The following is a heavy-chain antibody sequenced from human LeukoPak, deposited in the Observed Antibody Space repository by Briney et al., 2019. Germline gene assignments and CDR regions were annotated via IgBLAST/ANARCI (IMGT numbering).Heavy chain of an antibody. J-gene: IGHJ4*02. D-gene: IGHD2-21*01. CDR1: GFTFDDYG. V-gene: IGHV3-20*04. CDR2: INWNGSST. Sequence: GGALRLSCAASGFTFDDYGMSWVRPAPRRGGEWVSVINWNGSSTGYADSVKGRFTISRDNAKNSLYLQMNSLRAEDTALYYCARALGGDYDYWGQGTLVTVSS. CDR3: ARALGGDYDY.